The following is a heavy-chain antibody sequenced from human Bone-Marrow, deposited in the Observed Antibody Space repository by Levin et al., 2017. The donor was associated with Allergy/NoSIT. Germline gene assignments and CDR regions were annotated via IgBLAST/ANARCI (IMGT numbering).Heavy chain of an antibody. D-gene: IGHD5-24*01. CDR1: GFILSDYS. CDR3: ARPIEMASSIAAFDI. J-gene: IGHJ3*02. Sequence: GESLKISCAASGFILSDYSMDWVRQAPGKGLEWVSSISSDSSFIYYGDSVKGRFTISRDNADNSLFLQMNSLRVEDTAVYYCARPIEMASSIAAFDIWGHGTMVTVSS. CDR2: ISSDSSFI. V-gene: IGHV3-21*01.